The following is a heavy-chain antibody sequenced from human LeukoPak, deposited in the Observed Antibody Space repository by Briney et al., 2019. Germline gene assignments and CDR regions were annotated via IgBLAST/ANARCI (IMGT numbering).Heavy chain of an antibody. CDR1: GGAVSSGSYY. CDR2: IYYSGST. Sequence: SETLSLTCTVSGGAVSSGSYYWSWIRQPPGKGLEWIGYIYYSGSTNYNPSLKSRVTISVDTSKNQFSLKLSSVMGADTAVYYCASRYFDWLSGDAEYFQHWGQGTLVTVSS. D-gene: IGHD3-9*01. J-gene: IGHJ1*01. CDR3: ASRYFDWLSGDAEYFQH. V-gene: IGHV4-61*01.